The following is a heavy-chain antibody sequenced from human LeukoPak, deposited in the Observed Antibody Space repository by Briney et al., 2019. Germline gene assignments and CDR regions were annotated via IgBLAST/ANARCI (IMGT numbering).Heavy chain of an antibody. CDR3: ARDPYDYSSGWNDAFDI. V-gene: IGHV7-4-1*02. Sequence: ASVKVSCKASGYTFTSYAMNWVRQAPGQGLEWMGWINTNTGNPTYAQGFTGRFVFSLDTSVSTAYLQISSLKAEDTAVYYCARDPYDYSSGWNDAFDIWGQGTMVTVSS. D-gene: IGHD6-19*01. J-gene: IGHJ3*02. CDR2: INTNTGNP. CDR1: GYTFTSYA.